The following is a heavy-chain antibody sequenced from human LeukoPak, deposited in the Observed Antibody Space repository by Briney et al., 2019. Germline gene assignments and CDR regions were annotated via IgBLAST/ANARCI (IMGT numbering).Heavy chain of an antibody. J-gene: IGHJ4*02. CDR2: ISGDGGTT. D-gene: IGHD6-19*01. V-gene: IGHV3-43*02. CDR3: AKGAQWLTDY. CDR1: GFTLDDYA. Sequence: GGSLRLSCAASGFTLDDYAMHWVRQAPGKGLEWVSLISGDGGTTYYADSVKGRFTISRDNSKNSLYLQMSNLRTEDTALYYCAKGAQWLTDYWGQGTLVTVSS.